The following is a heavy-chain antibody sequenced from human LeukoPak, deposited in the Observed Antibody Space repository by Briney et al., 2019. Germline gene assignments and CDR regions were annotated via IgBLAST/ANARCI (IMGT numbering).Heavy chain of an antibody. V-gene: IGHV4-59*01. J-gene: IGHJ4*02. CDR2: IYYSGST. CDR3: ARANYYDSSGLDY. CDR1: GGSISSYY. D-gene: IGHD3-22*01. Sequence: SETLSLTCTVSGGSISSYYWSWIRQPLGKGLEWIGYIYYSGSTNYNPSLKSRVTISVDTSKNQFSLKLSSVTAADTAVYYCARANYYDSSGLDYWGQGTLVTVSS.